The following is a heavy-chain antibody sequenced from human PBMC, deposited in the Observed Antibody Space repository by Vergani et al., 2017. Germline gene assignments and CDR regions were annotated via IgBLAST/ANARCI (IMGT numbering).Heavy chain of an antibody. Sequence: QVRLQESGPGLVKPSETLSLTCSVSGGPMRGYYWSWIRQPPGKELEWIGYMYHSGSTNYNPPLETRVTISGDTSKNHFSLKLNSVTAADTAVYYCGRVADCYGLGSRLLDLLGQGILVTVSS. J-gene: IGHJ5*02. V-gene: IGHV4-59*01. CDR3: GRVADCYGLGSRLLDL. CDR1: GGPMRGYY. D-gene: IGHD3-10*01. CDR2: MYHSGST.